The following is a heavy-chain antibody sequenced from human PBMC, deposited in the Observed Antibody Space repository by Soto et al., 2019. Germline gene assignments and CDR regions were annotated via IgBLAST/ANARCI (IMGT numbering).Heavy chain of an antibody. V-gene: IGHV3-21*02. Sequence: EVQLVESGGGLVKPGGSLRLSCVGSGITFSSSSHHMNWVRQAPGKGLEWVSSITYSSSYIYYTDSLKGRFTISRDNDKNSLYLQMDSLRAEDTAVYYCARSTGYSNGVDFWGQGTLVTVSS. D-gene: IGHD6-25*01. CDR2: ITYSSSYI. J-gene: IGHJ4*02. CDR1: GITFSSSS. CDR3: ARSTGYSNGVDF.